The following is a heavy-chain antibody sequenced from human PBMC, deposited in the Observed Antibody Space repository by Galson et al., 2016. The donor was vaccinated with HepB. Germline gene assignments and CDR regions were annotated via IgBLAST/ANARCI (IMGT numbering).Heavy chain of an antibody. CDR2: ISYDGIKK. CDR3: ARAHWGVVAIEWYYFDY. D-gene: IGHD3-3*01. CDR1: RFTFSSHG. V-gene: IGHV3-33*05. Sequence: SLRLSCAASRFTFSSHGMHWVRQAPGKGLEWVTFISYDGIKKYYADSVKGRFTISRDNSKNTLYLRMNSLRVEDTALYYCARAHWGVVAIEWYYFDYWGQGTLVTVSS. J-gene: IGHJ4*02.